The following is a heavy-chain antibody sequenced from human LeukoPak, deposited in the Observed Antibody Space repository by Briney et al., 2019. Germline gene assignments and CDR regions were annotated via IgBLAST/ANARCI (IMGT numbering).Heavy chain of an antibody. CDR2: ISWDGGST. D-gene: IGHD2-2*02. Sequence: GGSLRLSCAASGFTFDDYAMHWVRQAPGKGLEWVSLISWDGGSTYYADSVKGRFTISRDNSKNSLYLQMNSLRAEDTALYYCAKDFGYCSNTSCYRYYYYMDVWGKGTTVTVSS. V-gene: IGHV3-43D*03. J-gene: IGHJ6*03. CDR3: AKDFGYCSNTSCYRYYYYMDV. CDR1: GFTFDDYA.